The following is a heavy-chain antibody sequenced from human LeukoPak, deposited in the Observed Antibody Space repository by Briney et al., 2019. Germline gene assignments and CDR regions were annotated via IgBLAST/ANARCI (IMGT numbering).Heavy chain of an antibody. D-gene: IGHD3-10*01. CDR1: GYTFTGYY. CDR3: ARRAMVRGKDGMDV. V-gene: IGHV1-2*02. CDR2: INPNSGGT. J-gene: IGHJ6*02. Sequence: ASVKVSCTASGYTFTGYYMHWVRQAPGQGREWMGWINPNSGGTNYAQKFQGRVTMTRDTSISTAYMELSRLRSDDTAVYYCARRAMVRGKDGMDVWGQGTTVTVSS.